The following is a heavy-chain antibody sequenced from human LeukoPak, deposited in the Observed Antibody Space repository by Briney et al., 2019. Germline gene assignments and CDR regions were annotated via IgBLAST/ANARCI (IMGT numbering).Heavy chain of an antibody. CDR2: MYYSGST. D-gene: IGHD6-19*01. V-gene: IGHV4-39*07. CDR1: GGSISSSSYY. Sequence: SETLSLTCTVSGGSISSSSYYWGWIRQPPGKGLEWIGSMYYSGSTYYNPSLKSRVTISVDTSKNQFSLKLSSVTAADTAIYYCARAEYSSGPWGYWGQGTLVTVSS. CDR3: ARAEYSSGPWGY. J-gene: IGHJ4*02.